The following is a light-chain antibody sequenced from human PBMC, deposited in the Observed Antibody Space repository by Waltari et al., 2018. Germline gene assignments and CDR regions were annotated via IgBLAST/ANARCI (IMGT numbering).Light chain of an antibody. CDR1: TLPKKS. J-gene: IGLJ2*01. V-gene: IGLV3-10*01. CDR2: EDK. Sequence: SFELPQPPSVSVSPGQTARLTCFEDTLPKKSASWYQQKSGQAPVLAIYEDKKRPSGIPERISASSSGTTATLTISGAQVDDEGDYYCSTTDSTGKTFGGGTKLTVL. CDR3: STTDSTGKT.